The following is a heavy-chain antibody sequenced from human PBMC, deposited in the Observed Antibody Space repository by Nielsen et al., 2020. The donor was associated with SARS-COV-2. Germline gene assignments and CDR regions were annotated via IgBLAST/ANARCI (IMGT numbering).Heavy chain of an antibody. J-gene: IGHJ1*01. CDR1: GFTFSSYA. V-gene: IGHV3-30*04. Sequence: GGSLRLSCAASGFTFSSYAMHWVRQAPGRGLEWVAAISYDGSNKYYADSVKGRFTISRDNSKNTLYLQMNSLRAEDTAVYYCARVHRMSGWYGEYFQHWGQGTLVTVSS. CDR2: ISYDGSNK. D-gene: IGHD6-19*01. CDR3: ARVHRMSGWYGEYFQH.